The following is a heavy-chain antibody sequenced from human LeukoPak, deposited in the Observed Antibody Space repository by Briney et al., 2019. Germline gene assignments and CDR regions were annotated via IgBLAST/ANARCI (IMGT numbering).Heavy chain of an antibody. CDR3: ATDFYDST. CDR1: GFTFNNAW. J-gene: IGHJ5*02. V-gene: IGHV3-15*07. Sequence: PGGSLRLSCAASGFTFNNAWMIWVRQAPGKGLEWVGRIRSNSDGGTIDYAAPVKGRFTLSRDDSKTTLYLQMNSLQTEDTAVYYCATDFYDSTWGQGTLVTVSS. D-gene: IGHD3-22*01. CDR2: IRSNSDGGTI.